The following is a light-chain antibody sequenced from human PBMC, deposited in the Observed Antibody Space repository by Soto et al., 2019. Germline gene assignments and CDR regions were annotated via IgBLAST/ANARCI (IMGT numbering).Light chain of an antibody. CDR3: QHYSDWPRT. Sequence: EVVMTQSPATLSVSPGEGATLSCRASQSVGNKLAWYHQIPGQAPRLLIYDASTRATGIPARFSGSGSGTEFILPISSLQSEDFEFYYCQHYSDWPRTFGQGTKVEVK. CDR2: DAS. J-gene: IGKJ1*01. CDR1: QSVGNK. V-gene: IGKV3-15*01.